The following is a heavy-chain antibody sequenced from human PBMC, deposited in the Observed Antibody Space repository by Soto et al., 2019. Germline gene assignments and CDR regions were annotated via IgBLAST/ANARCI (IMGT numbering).Heavy chain of an antibody. Sequence: PGGSLRLSCAASGFTFSSYSMNWVRQAPGKGLEWVSSISSSSSYIYYADSVKGRFTISRDNAKNSLYLQMNSLRAEDTAVYYCARGDSGDYYYGMDVWGQGTTVTVSS. J-gene: IGHJ6*02. CDR3: ARGDSGDYYYGMDV. D-gene: IGHD5-12*01. CDR1: GFTFSSYS. V-gene: IGHV3-21*01. CDR2: ISSSSSYI.